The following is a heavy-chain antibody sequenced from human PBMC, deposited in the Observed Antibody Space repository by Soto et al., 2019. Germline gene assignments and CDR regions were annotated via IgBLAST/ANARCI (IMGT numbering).Heavy chain of an antibody. CDR3: ARGEPYSSGSIDY. V-gene: IGHV1-2*04. CDR1: GYTFSSYV. D-gene: IGHD6-19*01. J-gene: IGHJ4*02. Sequence: VSVKVSCKASGYTFSSYVMHWVRQAPGQRLEWMGWINPNSGGTNYAQKFQGWVTMTRDTSISTAYMELSRLRSDDTAVYYCARGEPYSSGSIDYWGQGTLVTVS. CDR2: INPNSGGT.